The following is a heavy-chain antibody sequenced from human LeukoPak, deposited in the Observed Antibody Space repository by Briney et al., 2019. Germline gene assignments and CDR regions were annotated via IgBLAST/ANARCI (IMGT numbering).Heavy chain of an antibody. CDR1: GFTFSSYS. D-gene: IGHD3-16*02. CDR2: ISSSSSTI. CDR3: ARESYDYVWGSYRPRGVDY. J-gene: IGHJ4*02. V-gene: IGHV3-48*04. Sequence: GGSLRLSCAASGFTFSSYSMNWVRQAPGKGLEWVSYISSSSSTIYYADSVKGRFTISRDNAKKSLYLQMNSLRAEDTAVYYCARESYDYVWGSYRPRGVDYWGQGTLVTVSS.